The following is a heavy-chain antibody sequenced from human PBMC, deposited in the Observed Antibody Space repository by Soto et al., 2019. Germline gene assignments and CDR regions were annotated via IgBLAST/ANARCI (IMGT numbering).Heavy chain of an antibody. J-gene: IGHJ6*03. CDR2: ISSSSSYI. CDR3: ARDPLGIAAADFSYYYMDV. D-gene: IGHD6-13*01. Sequence: GGSLRLSCAASGFTFSSYSMNWVRQAPGKGLEWVSSISSSSSYIYYADSVKGRFTISRDNAKNSLYLQMNSLRAEDTAVYYCARDPLGIAAADFSYYYMDVCGKGTTVTGSS. CDR1: GFTFSSYS. V-gene: IGHV3-21*01.